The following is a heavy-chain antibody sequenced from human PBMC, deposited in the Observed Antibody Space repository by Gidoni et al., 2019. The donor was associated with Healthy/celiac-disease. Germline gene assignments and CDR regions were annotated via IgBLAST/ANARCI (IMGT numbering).Heavy chain of an antibody. CDR2: ISYDGSNK. CDR3: ARDLSRKISSSWYRVGVGMDV. J-gene: IGHJ6*02. V-gene: IGHV3-30*01. Sequence: QVQLVESGGGVVQPGRSLRLSCAASGLTFSSYAMHWVRQAPGKGLEWVAVISYDGSNKYYADSVKGRFTISRDNSKNTLYLQMNSLRAEDTAVYYCARDLSRKISSSWYRVGVGMDVWGQGTTVTVSS. CDR1: GLTFSSYA. D-gene: IGHD6-13*01.